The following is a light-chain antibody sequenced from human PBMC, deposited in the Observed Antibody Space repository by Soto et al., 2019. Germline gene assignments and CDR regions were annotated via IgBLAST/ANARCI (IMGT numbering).Light chain of an antibody. CDR3: QQYGSSCT. CDR1: QSVSSSY. CDR2: GAS. J-gene: IGKJ1*01. Sequence: EIVLTQSPGTLSLSPGERATLSCRASQSVSSSYLAWYQQKPGQAPRLLIYGASSRATGIPDRFSGSGSGTDFTLTISRLEPEDLAVYYCQQYGSSCTFGQGTKVEIK. V-gene: IGKV3-20*01.